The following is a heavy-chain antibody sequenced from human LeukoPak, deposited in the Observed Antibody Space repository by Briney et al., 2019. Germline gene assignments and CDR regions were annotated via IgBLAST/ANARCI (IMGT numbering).Heavy chain of an antibody. J-gene: IGHJ4*02. CDR1: GGSISSSSYC. D-gene: IGHD3-16*02. CDR3: ARGPYDYVWGSYRYFFPYFDY. V-gene: IGHV4-39*01. Sequence: SETLSLTCTVSGGSISSSSYCWGWIRQPPGKGLEWIGSIYYSGSTYYNLSLESRVTISVDTSENQFSLKLSSVTAADTAVYYCARGPYDYVWGSYRYFFPYFDYWGQGTLVTVSS. CDR2: IYYSGST.